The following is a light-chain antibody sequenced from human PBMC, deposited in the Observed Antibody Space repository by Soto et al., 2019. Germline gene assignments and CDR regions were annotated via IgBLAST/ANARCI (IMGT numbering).Light chain of an antibody. V-gene: IGKV1-5*03. CDR2: KAS. CDR1: QSISSW. Sequence: DIQMTQSPSTLSASVGDRVTITCRASQSISSWLAWYQQKPGKAPKLLIYKASSLESGVPSRFSGSGSGTEFTLTISSLQPDDFATYYCQQYNRYPMYTFGQGTKVDIK. CDR3: QQYNRYPMYT. J-gene: IGKJ2*01.